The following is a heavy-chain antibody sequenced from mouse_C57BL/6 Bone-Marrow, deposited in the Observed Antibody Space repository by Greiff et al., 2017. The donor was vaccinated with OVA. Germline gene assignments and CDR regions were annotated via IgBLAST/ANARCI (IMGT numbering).Heavy chain of an antibody. V-gene: IGHV5-12*01. CDR2: ISNGGGST. D-gene: IGHD1-1*01. J-gene: IGHJ4*01. Sequence: EVQLQASGGGLVQPGGSLKLSCAASGFTFSDYYMYWVRQTPEKRLEWVAYISNGGGSTYYPDTVKGRFTISRDNAKNTLYLQMSRLKSEDTAMYYCARRFITTVVDAMDYWGQGTSVTVSS. CDR1: GFTFSDYY. CDR3: ARRFITTVVDAMDY.